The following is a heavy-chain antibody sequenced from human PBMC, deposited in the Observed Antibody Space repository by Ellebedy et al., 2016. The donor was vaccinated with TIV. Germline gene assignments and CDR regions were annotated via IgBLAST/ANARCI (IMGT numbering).Heavy chain of an antibody. V-gene: IGHV3-48*03. CDR3: ARPSMVRGVRYFDL. J-gene: IGHJ4*02. D-gene: IGHD3-10*01. CDR2: SSSSGGTI. CDR1: GFALSDYE. Sequence: PGGSLRLSCAASGFALSDYEMNWVRQAPGKGLEWVAYSSSSGGTIYYADSVKGRFTISRDNGKKALYLQMNSLRAEDTAVYYCARPSMVRGVRYFDLWGQGTLVTVSS.